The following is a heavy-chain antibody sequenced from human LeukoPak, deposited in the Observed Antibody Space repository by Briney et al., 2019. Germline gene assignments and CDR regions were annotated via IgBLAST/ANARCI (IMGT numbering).Heavy chain of an antibody. CDR1: GFTFSKYN. CDR2: ISTSSIYI. J-gene: IGHJ6*03. V-gene: IGHV3-21*01. CDR3: ARGGGWAAYCGGDCHPNNYCMDV. Sequence: PGGSLRLSCAASGFTFSKYNMNWVRQAPGKGLEWVSSISTSSIYIYQADSVKGRFTISRDNAKNSLYLQMNSLRADDTAVYYCARGGGWAAYCGGDCHPNNYCMDVWGKGTTVTVSS. D-gene: IGHD2-21*02.